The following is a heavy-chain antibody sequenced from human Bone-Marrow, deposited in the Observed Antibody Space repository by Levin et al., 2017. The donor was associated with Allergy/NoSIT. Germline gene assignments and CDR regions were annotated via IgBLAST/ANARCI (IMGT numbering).Heavy chain of an antibody. D-gene: IGHD6-13*01. CDR3: ARDRGRSSNWGLFDY. V-gene: IGHV3-48*01. Sequence: GGSLRLSGAASGFSFSSSSMNWVRQAPGKGLEWVSFISSSSGAIYYADSVKGRFTISRGNAKNSLYLQMNSLRAEDTAVFYCARDRGRSSNWGLFDYWGRGTLVTVSS. CDR2: ISSSSGAI. J-gene: IGHJ4*02. CDR1: GFSFSSSS.